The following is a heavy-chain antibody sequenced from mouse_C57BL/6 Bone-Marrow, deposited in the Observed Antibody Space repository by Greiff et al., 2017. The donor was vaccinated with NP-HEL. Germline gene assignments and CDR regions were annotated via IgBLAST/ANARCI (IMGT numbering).Heavy chain of an antibody. Sequence: EVQLQQSGPELVKPGASVKISCKASGYTFTDYYMNWVKQSHGKSLEWIGDINPNNGGTSYNQKFKGKATLTVDKSSSTAYMELRSLTSEDSAVYYCARRGSYWGFAYWGQGTLVTVSA. CDR3: ARRGSYWGFAY. V-gene: IGHV1-26*01. J-gene: IGHJ3*01. D-gene: IGHD2-10*01. CDR2: INPNNGGT. CDR1: GYTFTDYY.